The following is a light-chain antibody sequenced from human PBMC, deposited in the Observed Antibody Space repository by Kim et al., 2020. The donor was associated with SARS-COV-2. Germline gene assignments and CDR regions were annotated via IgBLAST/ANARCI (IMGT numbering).Light chain of an antibody. V-gene: IGLV2-14*03. CDR2: DVS. Sequence: GQSITISCTGTSSDVGYYTSVSWYQQHPGKAPKLIMYDVSERASGVSTRFSGSQSGNTASLTISGLRAEDEADYYCSSHTTSSTYVFGSGTQLTVL. J-gene: IGLJ1*01. CDR3: SSHTTSSTYV. CDR1: SSDVGYYTS.